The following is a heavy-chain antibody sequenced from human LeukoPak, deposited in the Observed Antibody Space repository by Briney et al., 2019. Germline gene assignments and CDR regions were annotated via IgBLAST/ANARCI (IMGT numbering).Heavy chain of an antibody. J-gene: IGHJ3*02. D-gene: IGHD3-22*01. CDR1: GFTFSGSA. CDR3: AIVVVLNDAFDI. Sequence: GGSLKLSCAASGFTFSGSAMHWVRQASGKGLEWVGRIRSKANSYATAYAASVKGRFTISRDDSKNTAYLQMNSLKTEDTAVYYCAIVVVLNDAFDIWGQGTMVTVSS. V-gene: IGHV3-73*01. CDR2: IRSKANSYAT.